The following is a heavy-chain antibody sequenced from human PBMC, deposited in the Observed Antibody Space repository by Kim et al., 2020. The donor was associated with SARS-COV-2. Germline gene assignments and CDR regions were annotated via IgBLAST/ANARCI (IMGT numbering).Heavy chain of an antibody. J-gene: IGHJ6*02. CDR1: GVSFSGFY. CDR3: ARGRAGVVSAPILGIGPHDDYFFMDL. Sequence: SETLSLTCAVYGVSFSGFYWSWIRQPPGKGLEWVGESNHSGSINYNPSPKSRVTITIDTSKNQFTLTLTAVTATDTGFYYCARGRAGVVSAPILGIGPHDDYFFMDLWGHGTTVTVSS. D-gene: IGHD3-10*01. V-gene: IGHV4-34*01. CDR2: SNHSGSI.